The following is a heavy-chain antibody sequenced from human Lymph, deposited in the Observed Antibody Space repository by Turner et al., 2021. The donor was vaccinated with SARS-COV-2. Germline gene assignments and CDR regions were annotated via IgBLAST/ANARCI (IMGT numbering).Heavy chain of an antibody. CDR2: IYSGGST. Sequence: EVQLVESGGGLVQPGGSLRLSCAASGFTVSSSYMSWVRQAPGKGLEWVSVIYSGGSTYCADSVKGRVTISRDNSKNTLYLQMNSLRAEDTAVYYCARAWGRYSYGFDYWGQGTLVTVSS. CDR3: ARAWGRYSYGFDY. D-gene: IGHD5-18*01. CDR1: GFTVSSSY. J-gene: IGHJ4*02. V-gene: IGHV3-66*01.